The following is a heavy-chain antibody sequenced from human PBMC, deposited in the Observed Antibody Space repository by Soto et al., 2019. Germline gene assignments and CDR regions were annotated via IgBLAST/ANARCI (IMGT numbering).Heavy chain of an antibody. CDR1: GFTFSRYA. D-gene: IGHD3-10*01. CDR3: AKGSGRINSDAFDV. Sequence: EVQLLESGGGLVQPGGSLRLSCAASGFTFSRYAMTWVRQTPGKGLEWVSDISDSGGNTYYADYVKGRFTISRDNSKNTLYLQMNSLRADDTSVYYCAKGSGRINSDAFDVSGQGTTVTVSS. J-gene: IGHJ3*01. V-gene: IGHV3-23*01. CDR2: ISDSGGNT.